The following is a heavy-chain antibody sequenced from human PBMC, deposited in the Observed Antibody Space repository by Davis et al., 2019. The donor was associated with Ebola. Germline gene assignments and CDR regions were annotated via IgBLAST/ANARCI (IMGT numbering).Heavy chain of an antibody. J-gene: IGHJ6*02. Sequence: GGSLRLSCTASGFTFGDYAMSWFRQAPGKGLEWVGIIRSKAYGGTTEYAASVKGRFTISRDDAKNSLYLQMNSLRAEDTAVYYCARGLTVLDYHFGLDVWGQGTAVTVSS. D-gene: IGHD1-20*01. CDR1: GFTFGDYA. V-gene: IGHV3-49*03. CDR2: IRSKAYGGTT. CDR3: ARGLTVLDYHFGLDV.